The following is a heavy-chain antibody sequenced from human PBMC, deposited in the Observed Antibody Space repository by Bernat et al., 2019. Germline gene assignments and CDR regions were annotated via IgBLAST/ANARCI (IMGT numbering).Heavy chain of an antibody. J-gene: IGHJ6*02. V-gene: IGHV3-73*01. D-gene: IGHD4-17*01. CDR2: IRSKANSYAT. CDR3: TTRGLYGSRPEDGMDV. Sequence: EVQLVESGGGLVQPGGSLKLSCAASGFTFSGSAMHWVRQASGKGLEWVGRIRSKANSYATAYAASVKGRFTISRDDSKNTAYLQMNSLKTEDTPVYYCTTRGLYGSRPEDGMDVWGQGTTVTVSS. CDR1: GFTFSGSA.